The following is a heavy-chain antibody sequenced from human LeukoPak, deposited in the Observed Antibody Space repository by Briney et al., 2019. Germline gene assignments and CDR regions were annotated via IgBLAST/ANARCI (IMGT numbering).Heavy chain of an antibody. J-gene: IGHJ4*02. CDR2: MNPNSGNT. CDR1: GYTFTSYD. D-gene: IGHD5-12*01. Sequence: GASVKVSCKASGYTFTSYDIHWVRQATGQGLEWMGWMNPNSGNTGYAQKSQGRVTMTRNTSISTAYMELSSLRSEDTAVYYCAIRPATIQPDYWGQGTLVTVSS. V-gene: IGHV1-8*01. CDR3: AIRPATIQPDY.